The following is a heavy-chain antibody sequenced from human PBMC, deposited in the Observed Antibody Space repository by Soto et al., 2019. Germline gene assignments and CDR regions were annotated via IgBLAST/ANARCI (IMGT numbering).Heavy chain of an antibody. CDR3: ARLLRTAAGNYYYYGMDV. CDR1: GYSFTSYW. CDR2: IDPSDSYT. J-gene: IGHJ6*02. D-gene: IGHD6-13*01. V-gene: IGHV5-10-1*01. Sequence: PGESLKISCKGSGYSFTSYWISWVRQMPGKGLEWMGRIDPSDSYTNYSPSFQGHVTISADKSISTAYLQWSSLKASDTAMYYCARLLRTAAGNYYYYGMDVWGQGTTGTVSS.